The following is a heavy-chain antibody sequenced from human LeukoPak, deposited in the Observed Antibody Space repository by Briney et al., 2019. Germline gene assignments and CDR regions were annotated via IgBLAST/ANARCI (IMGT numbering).Heavy chain of an antibody. CDR3: ARLLEGVAGTWGY. J-gene: IGHJ4*02. V-gene: IGHV5-51*01. CDR1: GYSFTDYW. CDR2: IYPGDSDT. Sequence: GESLKIFCKASGYSFTDYWIVWVRQMSGKGLEWMGAIYPGDSDTRYSPSLDGQVTISADKSVSTTYLQWSSLQASDTAMYYCARLLEGVAGTWGYWGQGTLVTVSS. D-gene: IGHD6-19*01.